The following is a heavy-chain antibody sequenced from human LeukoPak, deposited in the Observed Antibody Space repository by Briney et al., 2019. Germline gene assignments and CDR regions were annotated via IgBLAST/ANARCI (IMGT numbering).Heavy chain of an antibody. J-gene: IGHJ4*02. CDR1: GVTVSSNS. CDR3: ARDSSSSWYSFDY. D-gene: IGHD6-13*01. CDR2: IYSDNT. Sequence: GGSLRLSCTVSGVTVSSNSMSWVRQAPGKGLEWVSFIYSDNTHYSDSVKGRFTISRDNSKNPLYLQMNSLRAKDTAVYYCARDSSSSWYSFDYWGQGTLVTVSS. V-gene: IGHV3-53*01.